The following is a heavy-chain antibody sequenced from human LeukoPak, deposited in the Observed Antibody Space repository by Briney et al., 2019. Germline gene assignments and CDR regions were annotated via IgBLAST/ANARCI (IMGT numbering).Heavy chain of an antibody. CDR1: RYSFTSYW. Sequence: GESLKISCKGSRYSFTSYWIGWVRQMPGKGLEWMGIIYPGDSDTRYSPSFQGQVTISADKSISTAYLQWSSLKASDTAMYYCARRVSLAITIWFDPWGQGTLSPSPQ. CDR3: ARRVSLAITIWFDP. V-gene: IGHV5-51*01. D-gene: IGHD3-10*01. J-gene: IGHJ5*02. CDR2: IYPGDSDT.